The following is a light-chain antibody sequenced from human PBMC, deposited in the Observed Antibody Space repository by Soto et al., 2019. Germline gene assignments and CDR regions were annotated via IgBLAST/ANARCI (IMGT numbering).Light chain of an antibody. CDR2: DTS. J-gene: IGKJ1*01. CDR3: QQRSDWPPT. V-gene: IGKV3-11*01. Sequence: EIVLTQSPATLSLSPGERATLSCRASQSVGSYLAWFQQKPGQAPRLLIYDTSNRATGIPARFSGSGSGTDFTLTISSLETEDFAVYYCQQRSDWPPTFGQGTKVEIK. CDR1: QSVGSY.